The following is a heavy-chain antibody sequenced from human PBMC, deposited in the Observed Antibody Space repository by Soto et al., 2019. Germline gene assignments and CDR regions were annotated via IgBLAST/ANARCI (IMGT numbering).Heavy chain of an antibody. CDR1: GGSISSCDYY. CDR3: ARASTVVTDV. CDR2: IYYSGST. V-gene: IGHV4-30-4*01. Sequence: SETLSLTCTVSGGSISSCDYYWCWIRQPPGKGLEWIGYIYYSGSTYYNPSLKNRVTISVDTYKNQFSLKLSSVTAADTAVYYCARASTVVTDVWGQGTTVTVSS. D-gene: IGHD4-17*01. J-gene: IGHJ6*02.